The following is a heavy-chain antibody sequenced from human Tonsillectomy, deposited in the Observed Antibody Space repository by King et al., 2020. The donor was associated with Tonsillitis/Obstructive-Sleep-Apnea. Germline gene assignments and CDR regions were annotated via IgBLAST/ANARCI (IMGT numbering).Heavy chain of an antibody. D-gene: IGHD3-16*01. V-gene: IGHV3-9*01. Sequence: VQLVESGGGLVQPGRSLRLSCAASGFMFHDYAMHWVRQAPGKGLEWVSGISWNSAGIGYADSVKGRFTISRDNAKNSLYLQMNSLRAEDTALYYCTKDKNPSFGGVGNWFAPWGQGTLVTVSS. J-gene: IGHJ5*02. CDR2: ISWNSAGI. CDR1: GFMFHDYA. CDR3: TKDKNPSFGGVGNWFAP.